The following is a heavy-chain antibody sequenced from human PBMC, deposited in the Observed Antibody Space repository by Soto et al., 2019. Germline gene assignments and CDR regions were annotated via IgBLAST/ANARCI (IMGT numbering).Heavy chain of an antibody. CDR1: GGTFSSYA. J-gene: IGHJ4*02. CDR2: IIPIFGTA. D-gene: IGHD3-3*01. CDR3: ASGGYDFLSGYFDY. Sequence: QVQLVQSGAEVKKPGSSVKVSCKASGGTFSSYAISWVRQAPGQGLEWMGGIIPIFGTANYAQKFQGRVTXXAXKXXRPADMELSSLRSEDKAVYYCASGGYDFLSGYFDYWGQGTLVTVSS. V-gene: IGHV1-69*14.